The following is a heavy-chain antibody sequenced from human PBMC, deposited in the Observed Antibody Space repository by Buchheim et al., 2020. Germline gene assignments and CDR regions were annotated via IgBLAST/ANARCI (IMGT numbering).Heavy chain of an antibody. CDR3: ARSPSTGTVDY. Sequence: HLVESGGGVVRPGGSLRLSCAASGFGFSNYWMSWVRQVPGKGLEWVANINNDGVQTSYVDSMKGRFTISRDNAKNSLFLQMNSLRADDTAVYYCARSPSTGTVDYWGQGTL. CDR1: GFGFSNYW. V-gene: IGHV3-7*01. CDR2: INNDGVQT. J-gene: IGHJ4*02. D-gene: IGHD1/OR15-1a*01.